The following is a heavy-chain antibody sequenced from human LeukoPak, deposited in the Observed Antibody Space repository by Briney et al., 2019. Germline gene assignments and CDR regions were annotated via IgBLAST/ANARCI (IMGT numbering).Heavy chain of an antibody. CDR1: GFTFSGSA. V-gene: IGHV3-73*01. CDR3: TRHGGGSREVYYFDY. CDR2: IRSKANSYAT. D-gene: IGHD2-15*01. Sequence: GGSLRLSCAASGFTFSGSAMHWVRQASGKGLEWVGRIRSKANSYATAYAASVKGRFTISRDDSKNTAYLQMNSLKTEDTAVYYCTRHGGGSREVYYFDYWGQGTLVTVSS. J-gene: IGHJ4*02.